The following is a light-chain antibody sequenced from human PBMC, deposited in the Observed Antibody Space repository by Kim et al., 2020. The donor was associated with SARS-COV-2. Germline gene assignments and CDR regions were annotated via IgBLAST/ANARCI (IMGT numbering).Light chain of an antibody. J-gene: IGKJ1*01. CDR1: QSVLYSSNNKSY. Sequence: DIVMTQSPDSLAVSLGERATINCKSSQSVLYSSNNKSYLAWYQQKPGQPPKLLIYWASTRESGVPDRFSGSGSGTDFTLTISSLQAEDVAFYYCQQYYSTPWTFGQGTKVDIK. CDR3: QQYYSTPWT. V-gene: IGKV4-1*01. CDR2: WAS.